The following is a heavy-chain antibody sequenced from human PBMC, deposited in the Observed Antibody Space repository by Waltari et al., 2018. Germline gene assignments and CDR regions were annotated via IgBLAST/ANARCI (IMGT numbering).Heavy chain of an antibody. CDR3: ATGLGDSISASRPFEI. CDR1: GYTLSDYY. CDR2: VDPDNGQT. D-gene: IGHD3-3*02. Sequence: EVRLLQSGAEVKKPGTTFKISCRLSGYTLSDYYIHWIQQAPGTGLQWMGLVDPDNGQTIYAEALQGRISMTADSSRKTVYMELTSLTSDDSAVYYCATGLGDSISASRPFEIWGQGTVITVSS. V-gene: IGHV1-69-2*01. J-gene: IGHJ3*02.